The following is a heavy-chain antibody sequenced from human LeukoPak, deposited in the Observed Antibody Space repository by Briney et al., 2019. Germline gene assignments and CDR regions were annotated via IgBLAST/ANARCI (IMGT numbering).Heavy chain of an antibody. V-gene: IGHV1-69*04. Sequence: SVKVPCKASGGTFSSYAISWVRQAPGQGLEWMGRIIPILGIANDAHKFQGRVTITADKSTSTAYMELSSLRSEDTAVYYCARDLVVVVAATGAYYYYGMDVWGQGTTVTVSS. CDR3: ARDLVVVVAATGAYYYYGMDV. D-gene: IGHD2-15*01. CDR2: IIPILGIA. CDR1: GGTFSSYA. J-gene: IGHJ6*02.